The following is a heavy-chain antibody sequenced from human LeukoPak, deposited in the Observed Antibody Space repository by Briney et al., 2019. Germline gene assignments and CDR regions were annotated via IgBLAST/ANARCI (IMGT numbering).Heavy chain of an antibody. V-gene: IGHV4-34*01. CDR1: GGSFSGYY. D-gene: IGHD3-22*01. Sequence: SETLSLTCAVYGGSFSGYYWSWIRQPPGKGLEWIGEINHSGSTNYNPSLKSRVTISVDASKNQFSLKLSSVTAADTAVYYCATSYSSGNFDYWGQGTLVTVSS. J-gene: IGHJ4*02. CDR2: INHSGST. CDR3: ATSYSSGNFDY.